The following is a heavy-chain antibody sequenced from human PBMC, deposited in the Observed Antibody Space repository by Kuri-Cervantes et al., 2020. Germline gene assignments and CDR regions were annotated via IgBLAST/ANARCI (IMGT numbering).Heavy chain of an antibody. CDR2: IYWDDDK. V-gene: IGHV2-5*05. CDR1: GFSLNTGEVG. D-gene: IGHD2-2*01. CDR3: AHRHIVVVPADPGGFDY. J-gene: IGHJ4*02. Sequence: SGPTLVKPTQTLTLTCTFSGFSLNTGEVGVGWIRQPPGKALECPALIYWDDDKHYGPSLKSRLTITKDTSKNQVVLTMTNMDPVDTATYYCAHRHIVVVPADPGGFDYWGQGTLVTVSS.